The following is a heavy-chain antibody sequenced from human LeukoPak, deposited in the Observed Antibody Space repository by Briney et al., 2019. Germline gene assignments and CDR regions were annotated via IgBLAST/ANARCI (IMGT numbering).Heavy chain of an antibody. V-gene: IGHV3-30*02. D-gene: IGHD3-16*01. CDR1: GFTFSSYG. Sequence: PGGSLRLSCAASGFTFSSYGMHWVRQAPGKGLEWVAFIRYDGSNKYYADSVKGRFTISRDNSKNTLYLQMNSLRAEDTAVYYCAKAMRIIAYFDYWGQGTLVTVSS. CDR2: IRYDGSNK. J-gene: IGHJ4*02. CDR3: AKAMRIIAYFDY.